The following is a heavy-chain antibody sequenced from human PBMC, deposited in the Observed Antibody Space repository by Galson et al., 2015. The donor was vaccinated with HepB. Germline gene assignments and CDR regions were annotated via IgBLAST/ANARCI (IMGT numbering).Heavy chain of an antibody. V-gene: IGHV4-39*01. D-gene: IGHD2-2*01. CDR3: ARPQYCTSPTSCYVGFDY. J-gene: IGHJ4*02. CDR2: IHYSGRT. Sequence: SETLSLTCTVSGGSISNNNYYWAWIRQPPGKGLEWIGNIHYSGRTYYNPSLKSRVTISVDTSKNQFSLRLTSVTAADTAMYYCARPQYCTSPTSCYVGFDYWGPGTLVTVSS. CDR1: GGSISNNNYY.